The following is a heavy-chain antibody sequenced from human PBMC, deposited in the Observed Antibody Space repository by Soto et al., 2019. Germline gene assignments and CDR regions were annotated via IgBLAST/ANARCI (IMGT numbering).Heavy chain of an antibody. CDR3: TRNGDCTRPGCIVGWFDP. D-gene: IGHD2-8*01. CDR1: GGSISGYY. J-gene: IGHJ5*02. CDR2: IHYSGST. Sequence: SETLSLTCFVSGGSISGYYGSWVRQPPGKGLEWIGYIHYSGSTTYNSSLKGRVTISLDKSKNQFSLNLTSVTAADTAVYYCTRNGDCTRPGCIVGWFDPWGQGTLVTVSS. V-gene: IGHV4-59*12.